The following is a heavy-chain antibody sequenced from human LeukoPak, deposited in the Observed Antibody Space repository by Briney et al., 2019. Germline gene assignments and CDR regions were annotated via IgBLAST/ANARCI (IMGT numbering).Heavy chain of an antibody. V-gene: IGHV3-21*04. CDR2: ISSSSSYI. Sequence: GGSLRLSCAASGFTFSSYSMNWVRQAPGKGLEWVSSISSSSSYIYYADSVKGRFTISRDNAKNSLYLQMNSLRAEDTAVYYCARDSPATVTPFDYWGQGTLVTVSS. J-gene: IGHJ4*02. CDR3: ARDSPATVTPFDY. D-gene: IGHD4-17*01. CDR1: GFTFSSYS.